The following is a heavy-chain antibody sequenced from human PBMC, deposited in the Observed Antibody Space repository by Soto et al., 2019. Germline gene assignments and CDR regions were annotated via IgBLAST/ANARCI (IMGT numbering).Heavy chain of an antibody. CDR3: ARTTRPAPIEYSGMEV. Sequence: GGSLRLSCAASGFTVSSNYMSWVRQAPGKGLEWVSVIYSGGSTYYADSVKGRFTISRDNSKNTLYIKMNSLRAEETAVYYCARTTRPAPIEYSGMEVWGQGITLTLSS. V-gene: IGHV3-53*01. CDR2: IYSGGST. D-gene: IGHD2-2*02. CDR1: GFTVSSNY. J-gene: IGHJ6*02.